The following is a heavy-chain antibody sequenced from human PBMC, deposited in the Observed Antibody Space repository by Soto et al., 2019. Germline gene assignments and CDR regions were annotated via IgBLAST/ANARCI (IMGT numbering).Heavy chain of an antibody. CDR3: ASPAVLRYFDWPTFDY. Sequence: QLQLQESGPGLVKPSETLSLTCTVSGGSISSSSYYWGWIRQPPGKGLEWIGSIYYSGSTYYNPSLKSRVTISVDTSKNQFPLKLSSVTAADTAVYYCASPAVLRYFDWPTFDYWGQGTLVTVSS. CDR1: GGSISSSSYY. V-gene: IGHV4-39*01. D-gene: IGHD3-9*01. J-gene: IGHJ4*02. CDR2: IYYSGST.